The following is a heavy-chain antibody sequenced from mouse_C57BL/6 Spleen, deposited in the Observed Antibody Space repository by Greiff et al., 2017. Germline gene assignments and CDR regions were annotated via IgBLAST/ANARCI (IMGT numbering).Heavy chain of an antibody. V-gene: IGHV1-82*01. CDR2: IYPGDGDT. CDR1: GYAFSSSW. Sequence: VQRVESGPELVKPGASVKISCKASGYAFSSSWMNWVKQRPGKGLEWIGRIYPGDGDTNYNGKFKGKATLTADKSSSTAYMQLSSLTSEYSSVYFCAREEVGNYPRYWGPGTTLTVSS. J-gene: IGHJ2*01. CDR3: AREEVGNYPRY. D-gene: IGHD2-1*01.